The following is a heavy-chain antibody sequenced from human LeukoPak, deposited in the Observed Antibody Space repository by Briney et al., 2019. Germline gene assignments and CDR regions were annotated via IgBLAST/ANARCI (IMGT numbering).Heavy chain of an antibody. Sequence: GGFLRLSCAASGFTFSSYWMSWVRQVPGKGLDWVASIKEDGSQKYYVDSVKGRFTISRDNAKNSLSLQMNSLRAEDTAVYYCARQMSPGSGWFRFYFDYWGQGTLVTVSS. V-gene: IGHV3-7*03. CDR1: GFTFSSYW. D-gene: IGHD6-19*01. J-gene: IGHJ4*02. CDR3: ARQMSPGSGWFRFYFDY. CDR2: IKEDGSQK.